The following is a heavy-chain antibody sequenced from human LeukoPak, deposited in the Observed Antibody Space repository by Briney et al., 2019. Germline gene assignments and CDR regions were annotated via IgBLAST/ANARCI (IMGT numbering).Heavy chain of an antibody. D-gene: IGHD6-13*01. CDR1: GFTFDDYA. CDR3: AKADYSSSWYLAFDI. J-gene: IGHJ3*02. V-gene: IGHV3-9*01. CDR2: ISWNSGSI. Sequence: GGSLRLSCAASGFTFDDYAMHWVRQAPGKGLEWVSGISWNSGSIGYADSVKGRFTISRDNAKNSLYLRMNSLRAEDTALYYCAKADYSSSWYLAFDIWGQGTMVTVSS.